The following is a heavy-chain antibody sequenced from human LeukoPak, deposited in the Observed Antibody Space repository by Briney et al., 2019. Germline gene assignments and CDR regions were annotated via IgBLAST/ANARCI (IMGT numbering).Heavy chain of an antibody. Sequence: ASVKVSCKASGYTFTSYDINWVRQATGQGLEWMGWMNPNSGNTGYAQKFQGRVTMTRNTSISTAHMELSSLRSEDTAVYYCARANAEDNPYCFDYWGQGTLVTVSS. V-gene: IGHV1-8*01. CDR1: GYTFTSYD. J-gene: IGHJ4*02. D-gene: IGHD1-14*01. CDR3: ARANAEDNPYCFDY. CDR2: MNPNSGNT.